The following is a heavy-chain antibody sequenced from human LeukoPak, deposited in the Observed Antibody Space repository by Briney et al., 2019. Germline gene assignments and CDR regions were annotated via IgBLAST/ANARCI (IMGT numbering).Heavy chain of an antibody. CDR3: ARVGIAAAVDY. Sequence: SETLSLTCAVYGGSFSGYYWSWIRQPPGKGLEWIGEINHSGSTNYNPSLKSRVTISVDTSKNQFSLKLSSVTAADTAVYYCARVGIAAAVDYWGQGTLVTVSS. D-gene: IGHD6-13*01. J-gene: IGHJ4*02. CDR2: INHSGST. CDR1: GGSFSGYY. V-gene: IGHV4-34*01.